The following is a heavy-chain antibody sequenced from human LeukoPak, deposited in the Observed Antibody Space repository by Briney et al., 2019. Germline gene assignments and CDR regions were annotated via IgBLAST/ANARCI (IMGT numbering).Heavy chain of an antibody. CDR2: ISSSSSYI. CDR1: GFTFSSYS. V-gene: IGHV3-21*01. Sequence: GGSLRLSCAASGFTFSSYSMNWVRQAPGKGLEWVSSISSSSSYIYYADSVKGRFTISRDNAKNSLYLQMNSLRAEDTAVYYCAREYLGYCSGGSCYLSDAFDIWGQGTMVTVSS. D-gene: IGHD2-15*01. J-gene: IGHJ3*02. CDR3: AREYLGYCSGGSCYLSDAFDI.